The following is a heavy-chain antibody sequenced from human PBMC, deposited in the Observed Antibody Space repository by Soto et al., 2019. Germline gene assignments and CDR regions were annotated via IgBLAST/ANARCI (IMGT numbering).Heavy chain of an antibody. D-gene: IGHD3-10*01. Sequence: EVQLEESGGGLVQPGRSLRISCAASGFTLEDYGMHWVRQAPGKGLEWVSGISWNSGSIGYAASLKGRFTISRDNARNLVYLQMDNLKAEDTVLYYCAKERSIAVMVELDYWGQGTLVTVSS. J-gene: IGHJ4*02. CDR2: ISWNSGSI. CDR3: AKERSIAVMVELDY. CDR1: GFTLEDYG. V-gene: IGHV3-9*01.